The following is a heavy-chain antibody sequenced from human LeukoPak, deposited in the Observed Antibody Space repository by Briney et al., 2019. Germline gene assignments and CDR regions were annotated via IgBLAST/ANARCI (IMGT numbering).Heavy chain of an antibody. CDR1: GYTFTGYY. CDR2: INPNSGGT. V-gene: IGHV1-2*02. J-gene: IGHJ3*02. CDR3: ARDYRKGYCSGGSCYTPVAFDI. D-gene: IGHD2-15*01. Sequence: ASVKVSCKASGYTFTGYYMHWVRQAPGQGLEWMGWINPNSGGTNYAQKFQGRVTMTRDTSISTAYMELSRLRSDDTAVYYCARDYRKGYCSGGSCYTPVAFDIWGQGTMVTVPS.